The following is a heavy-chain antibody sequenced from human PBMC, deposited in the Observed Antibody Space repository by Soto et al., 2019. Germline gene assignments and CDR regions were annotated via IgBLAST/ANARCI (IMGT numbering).Heavy chain of an antibody. D-gene: IGHD2-15*01. CDR3: ARASGGYCSGGRCYFDY. J-gene: IGHJ4*02. Sequence: QVQLVQSGAEVKKPGASVNLSCKASGYTFTSYYIHWVRQAPGQGLEWLGIINPSGAGTGYAQKFQGRVTMTRDTSTNTVYLELSSLRSEDTAVYYCARASGGYCSGGRCYFDYWGQGTLVTVSS. CDR2: INPSGAGT. V-gene: IGHV1-46*01. CDR1: GYTFTSYY.